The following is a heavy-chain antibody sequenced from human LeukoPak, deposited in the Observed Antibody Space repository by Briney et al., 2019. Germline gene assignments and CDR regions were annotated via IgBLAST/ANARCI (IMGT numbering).Heavy chain of an antibody. Sequence: SETLSLTCTVSGGSISSYYWSWIRQPAGKGLEWIGRIYTSGSTNYTPSLKSRVTMSVDTSKNQFSLKLSSVTAADTAVYYCARDLVKIGGAAFDIWGQGTMVTVSS. CDR1: GGSISSYY. J-gene: IGHJ3*02. V-gene: IGHV4-4*07. CDR2: IYTSGST. D-gene: IGHD4-23*01. CDR3: ARDLVKIGGAAFDI.